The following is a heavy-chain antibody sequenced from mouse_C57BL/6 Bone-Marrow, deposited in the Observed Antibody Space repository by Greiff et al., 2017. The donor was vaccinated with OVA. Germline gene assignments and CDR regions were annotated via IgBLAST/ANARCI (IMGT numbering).Heavy chain of an antibody. CDR2: IYPGNGDT. V-gene: IGHV1-12*01. Sequence: SGAELVRPGASVKMSCKASGYTFTSYNMHWVKQTPRQGLEWIGAIYPGNGDTSYNQKFKGKATLTVDKSSSTAYMQLSSLTSEDSAVYFCARYPLYYGSPHFDYWGQGTTLTVSS. CDR1: GYTFTSYN. J-gene: IGHJ2*01. D-gene: IGHD1-1*01. CDR3: ARYPLYYGSPHFDY.